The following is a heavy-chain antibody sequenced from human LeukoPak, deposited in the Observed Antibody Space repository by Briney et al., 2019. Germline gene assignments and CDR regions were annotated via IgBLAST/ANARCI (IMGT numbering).Heavy chain of an antibody. V-gene: IGHV3-48*04. Sequence: PGGSLRLSCAASGFTFSSYSMNWVRQAPGKGLEWVSYISSSGSLKYYADSVKGRFTISRDNAKSSLYLQMNSLRAEDTAVYYCARESQARGSYLGYWGQGTLVTVSS. J-gene: IGHJ4*02. CDR3: ARESQARGSYLGY. CDR1: GFTFSSYS. CDR2: ISSSGSLK. D-gene: IGHD3-10*01.